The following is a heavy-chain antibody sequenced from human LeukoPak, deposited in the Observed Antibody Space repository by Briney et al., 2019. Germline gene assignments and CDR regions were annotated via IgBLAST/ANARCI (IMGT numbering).Heavy chain of an antibody. CDR3: ATPPPKPPGPGPLPD. J-gene: IGHJ4*02. D-gene: IGHD1-14*01. CDR2: IYSGGST. V-gene: IGHV3-53*01. Sequence: GGSLRLSCAASGFTVSSNYMSWVRQAPGKWLGWVSVIYSGGSTYYADSVKARFTISRDNSKNTLYLQMNSLRAEDTPVYYFATPPPKPPGPGPLPDWGQGTLVTVSS. CDR1: GFTVSSNY.